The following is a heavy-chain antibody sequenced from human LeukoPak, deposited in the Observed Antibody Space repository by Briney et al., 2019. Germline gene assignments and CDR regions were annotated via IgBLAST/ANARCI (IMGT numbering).Heavy chain of an antibody. CDR2: ITGSGGST. J-gene: IGHJ4*02. D-gene: IGHD1-26*01. Sequence: QPGGSLRLSCAASGVTFSNHAMSWIRQAPGKGLEWVSGITGSGGSTYHAESVKGRFTISRDNSKNTLYLEMNSLRAEDTAVYFCATRPASGTYFAVFDYWGQGTLVTVSS. V-gene: IGHV3-23*01. CDR3: ATRPASGTYFAVFDY. CDR1: GVTFSNHA.